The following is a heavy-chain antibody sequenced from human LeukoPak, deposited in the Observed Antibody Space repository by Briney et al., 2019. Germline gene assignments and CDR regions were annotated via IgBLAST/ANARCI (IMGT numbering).Heavy chain of an antibody. CDR2: ISGSGGST. CDR3: AKANYYDSSGYYPPDAFDI. J-gene: IGHJ3*02. D-gene: IGHD3-22*01. V-gene: IGHV3-23*01. CDR1: GFTFSSYA. Sequence: GGSLRLSCAAFGFTFSSYAMSWVRQAPGKGLEWVSAISGSGGSTYYADSVKGRFTISRDNSKNTLYLQMNSLRAEDTAVYYCAKANYYDSSGYYPPDAFDIWGQGTMVTVSS.